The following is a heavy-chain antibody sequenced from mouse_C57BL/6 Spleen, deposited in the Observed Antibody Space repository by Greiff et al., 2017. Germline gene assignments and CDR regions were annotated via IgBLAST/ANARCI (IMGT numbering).Heavy chain of an antibody. CDR1: GYTFTDYY. D-gene: IGHD6-1*01. J-gene: IGHJ2*01. CDR2: INPNNGGT. CDR3: ARLKVAGSFDY. Sequence: EVKLQQSGPELVKPGASVKISCKASGYTFTDYYMNWVKQSHGKSLEWIGDINPNNGGTSYNQKFKGKATLTVDKSSSTAYMELRSLTSEDSAVYYCARLKVAGSFDYWGQGTTLTVSS. V-gene: IGHV1-26*01.